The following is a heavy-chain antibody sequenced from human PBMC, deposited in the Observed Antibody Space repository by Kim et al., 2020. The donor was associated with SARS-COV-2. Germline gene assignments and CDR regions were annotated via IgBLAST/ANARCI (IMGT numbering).Heavy chain of an antibody. J-gene: IGHJ4*02. D-gene: IGHD4-17*01. CDR3: ARGAYGDVSFDY. V-gene: IGHV1-18*01. Sequence: NDAKKVQGRVTMTTNTSTNTAYMELWSRRSDDTAMYYCARGAYGDVSFDYWGQGTLVTVSS.